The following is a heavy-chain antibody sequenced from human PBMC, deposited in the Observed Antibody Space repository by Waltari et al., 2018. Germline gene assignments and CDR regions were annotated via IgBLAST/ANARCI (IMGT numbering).Heavy chain of an antibody. CDR2: IYYRWST. J-gene: IGHJ5*02. CDR1: GGSISSSSYY. V-gene: IGHV4-39*07. CDR3: AREQSQWSDT. Sequence: QLQLQESGPGLVKPSETLSLTCTVSGGSISSSSYYWGWIRQPPGKGLEWIGSIYYRWSTNYNPSLKGRVTISVDTSKNQFSLKLSSVNAADTAVYYCAREQSQWSDTWGQGTLVTVSS.